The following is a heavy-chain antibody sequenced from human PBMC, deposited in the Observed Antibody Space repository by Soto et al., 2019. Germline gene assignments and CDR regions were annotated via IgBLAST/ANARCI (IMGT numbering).Heavy chain of an antibody. J-gene: IGHJ4*02. Sequence: GESLKISCKGSGYSFTSYLMSWVRQMPGKGLEWMGRIDPSDSYTNYSPSFQGHVTISADKSISTAYLQWSSLKASDTAMYYCARLRVGFGELLTYWGQGTLVTVSS. D-gene: IGHD3-10*01. CDR3: ARLRVGFGELLTY. CDR2: IDPSDSYT. V-gene: IGHV5-10-1*01. CDR1: GYSFTSYL.